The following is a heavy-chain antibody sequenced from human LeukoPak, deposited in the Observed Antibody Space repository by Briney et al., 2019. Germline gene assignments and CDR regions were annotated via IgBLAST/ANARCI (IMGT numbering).Heavy chain of an antibody. CDR3: ARDQVAVAGTMAFDI. Sequence: GVSVRLPCAASGFTVSSNYMSWVRQAPATGLEGVSVIYSGGSTYYAASVKGRFTISRDNSKNTLYLQMNSLRAEDTAVYYCARDQVAVAGTMAFDIWGQGTMVTVSS. CDR2: IYSGGST. D-gene: IGHD6-19*01. J-gene: IGHJ3*02. V-gene: IGHV3-66*02. CDR1: GFTVSSNY.